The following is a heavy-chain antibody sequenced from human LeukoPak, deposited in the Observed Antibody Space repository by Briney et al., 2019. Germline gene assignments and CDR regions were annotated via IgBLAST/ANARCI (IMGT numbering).Heavy chain of an antibody. V-gene: IGHV4-39*07. CDR1: GGSISSSSYY. CDR3: ARDLPFDP. J-gene: IGHJ5*02. CDR2: IYYSGST. Sequence: SETLSLTCTVSGGSISSSSYYWGWIRQPPGKGLEWIGNIYYSGSTYYNPSLKSRVTISVDTSKNQFSLKLSSVTAADTAVYYCARDLPFDPWGQGTLVTVSS.